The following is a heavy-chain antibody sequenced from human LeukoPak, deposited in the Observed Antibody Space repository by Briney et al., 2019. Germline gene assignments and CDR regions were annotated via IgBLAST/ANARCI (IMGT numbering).Heavy chain of an antibody. Sequence: SETLSLTYTVSGGSISSSSYYWVWIRQPPGKGLEWIGSIYYSGSTYYNPSLKSRVTISVDTSKNQFSLKLSSVTAADTAVYYCARERIYYYYYYMDVWGKGTTVTVSS. CDR2: IYYSGST. J-gene: IGHJ6*03. CDR3: ARERIYYYYYYMDV. D-gene: IGHD2-15*01. CDR1: GGSISSSSYY. V-gene: IGHV4-39*07.